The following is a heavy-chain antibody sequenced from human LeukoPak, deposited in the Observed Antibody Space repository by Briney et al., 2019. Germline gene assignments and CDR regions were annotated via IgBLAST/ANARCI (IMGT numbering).Heavy chain of an antibody. CDR1: GYTFTSYG. Sequence: ASVKVSCKASGYTFTSYGISWVRQAHGQGLEWMGWISAYNGNTNYAQKLQGRVTMTTDTSTSTAYMELRSLRSDDTAVYYCARVGAAADINRIDPWGQGTLVTVSS. V-gene: IGHV1-18*01. CDR3: ARVGAAADINRIDP. CDR2: ISAYNGNT. J-gene: IGHJ5*02. D-gene: IGHD6-13*01.